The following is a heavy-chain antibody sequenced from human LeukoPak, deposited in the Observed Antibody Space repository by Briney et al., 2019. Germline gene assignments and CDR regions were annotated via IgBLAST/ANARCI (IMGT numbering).Heavy chain of an antibody. J-gene: IGHJ4*02. CDR2: INPNSGGT. CDR1: GHTFTGYY. Sequence: ASVKVSCKASGHTFTGYYMHWVRQAPGQGLEWMGWINPNSGGTNYAQNFQGRVTMTRDTSISTAFMELSRLTSDDTAVYYCASDAGGNPAFVDYWGQGTLVTVSS. D-gene: IGHD4-23*01. V-gene: IGHV1-2*02. CDR3: ASDAGGNPAFVDY.